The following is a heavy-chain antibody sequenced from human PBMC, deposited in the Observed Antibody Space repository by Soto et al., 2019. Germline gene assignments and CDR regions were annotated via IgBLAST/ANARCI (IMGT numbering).Heavy chain of an antibody. CDR2: IYSGGYT. CDR3: AKGSGPSGSYGYFDS. V-gene: IGHV3-53*01. CDR1: GFTVSNNY. Sequence: PGGSLRLSCAVSGFTVSNNYMSWVRQAPGKGLEGVSVIYSGGYTAYGDSVKGRFTISRDNSKSTLYLEMNSLRGDDTAVYFCAKGSGPSGSYGYFDSWGQGTLVTVSS. D-gene: IGHD6-19*01. J-gene: IGHJ4*02.